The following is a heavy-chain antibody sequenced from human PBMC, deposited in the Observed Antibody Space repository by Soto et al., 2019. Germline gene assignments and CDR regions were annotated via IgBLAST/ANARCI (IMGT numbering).Heavy chain of an antibody. Sequence: SETLSLTCTVSGGSLTSGDYSWSWIRQPPGKGLEWIGHIYYSGSTSYSPSLKSRVSISVDTSKNQFSLEVHSVTAADTAVYYCARAGTNMVQFDYWGQGTLVTVSS. V-gene: IGHV4-61*08. CDR2: IYYSGST. J-gene: IGHJ4*02. D-gene: IGHD3-10*01. CDR3: ARAGTNMVQFDY. CDR1: GGSLTSGDYS.